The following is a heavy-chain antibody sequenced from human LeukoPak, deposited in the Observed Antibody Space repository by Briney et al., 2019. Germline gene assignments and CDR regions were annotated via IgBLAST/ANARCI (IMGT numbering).Heavy chain of an antibody. V-gene: IGHV3-30-3*01. J-gene: IGHJ3*02. CDR2: ISYDGSNK. CDR3: ARGRPLWTTGGGGAFDI. Sequence: PGRSLRLSCAASGFTFSSYAMHWVRQAPGKGLEWVAVISYDGSNKYYADSVKGRFTIARDNSKNTLYLQMNSLRAEDTAVYYCARGRPLWTTGGGGAFDIWGQGTMVTVSS. CDR1: GFTFSSYA. D-gene: IGHD4-17*01.